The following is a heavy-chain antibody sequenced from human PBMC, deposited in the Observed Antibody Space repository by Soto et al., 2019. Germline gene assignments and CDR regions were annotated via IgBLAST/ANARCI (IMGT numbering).Heavy chain of an antibody. CDR2: MSYDGSNK. J-gene: IGHJ4*02. CDR1: GFPFSSYA. Sequence: PGGSLRLSCAASGFPFSSYAMHWVRQAPGMGLEWVAIMSYDGSNKYYGDSVKGRFTISRDNSKSTLYLQMNSLRAEDTAVYYCAREIFAALGYWGQGTLVTVS. D-gene: IGHD2-15*01. CDR3: AREIFAALGY. V-gene: IGHV3-30-3*01.